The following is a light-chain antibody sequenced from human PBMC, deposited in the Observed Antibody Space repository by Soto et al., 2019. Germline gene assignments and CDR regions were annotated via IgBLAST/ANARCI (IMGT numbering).Light chain of an antibody. CDR3: QQYNSYWT. CDR1: QSVSSSY. CDR2: DAS. V-gene: IGKV3-20*01. J-gene: IGKJ1*01. Sequence: EIVLTQSPGTLSLSPGARGPRSCRARQSVSSSYLAWSQQNPGQPPRLLIYDASNTATGLPARFSGSGSGTEFPLTLSSLPPDDFATYYCQQYNSYWTFGQGNKVDI.